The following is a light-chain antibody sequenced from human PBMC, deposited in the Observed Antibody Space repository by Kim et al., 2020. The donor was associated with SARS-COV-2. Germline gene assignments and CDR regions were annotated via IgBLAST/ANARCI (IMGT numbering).Light chain of an antibody. CDR3: QEYNSYSLT. Sequence: ASVGDRVTITCRASQSISSWLAWYQQKPGKAPKVLIYKASSLESGVPSRFSGSGSGTEFTLTISSLQPDDFATYYCQEYNSYSLTFGGGTKVEIK. J-gene: IGKJ4*01. CDR1: QSISSW. CDR2: KAS. V-gene: IGKV1-5*03.